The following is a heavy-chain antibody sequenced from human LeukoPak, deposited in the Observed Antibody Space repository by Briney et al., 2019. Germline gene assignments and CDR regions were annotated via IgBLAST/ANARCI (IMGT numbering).Heavy chain of an antibody. CDR1: GGSLSTYY. CDR2: IYNSGST. CDR3: ARDITMVRGVIGYFDY. V-gene: IGHV4-4*08. D-gene: IGHD3-10*01. J-gene: IGHJ4*02. Sequence: SETLSLTCTVSGGSLSTYYWSWIRQPPGKGLEWIGYIYNSGSTNYSPSLRSRVTTSVDTSKNQFSLKLSSVTAADTAVYYCARDITMVRGVIGYFDYWGQGTLVTVSS.